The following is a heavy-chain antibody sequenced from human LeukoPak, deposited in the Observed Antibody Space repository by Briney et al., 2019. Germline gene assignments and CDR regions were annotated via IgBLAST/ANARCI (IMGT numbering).Heavy chain of an antibody. CDR1: GGSISSGSYY. Sequence: PSQTLSLTCTVSGGSISSGSYYWSWIRQPAGKGLEWIGRIYTSGSTNYNPSLKSRVTISVDTSKNQFSLKLSSVTAADTAVYYCARNLVTMVRGYYYYYMDVWGKGTTVTISS. V-gene: IGHV4-61*02. CDR2: IYTSGST. J-gene: IGHJ6*03. D-gene: IGHD3-10*01. CDR3: ARNLVTMVRGYYYYYMDV.